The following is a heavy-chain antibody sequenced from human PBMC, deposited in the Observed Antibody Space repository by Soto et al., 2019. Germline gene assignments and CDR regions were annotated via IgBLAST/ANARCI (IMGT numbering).Heavy chain of an antibody. V-gene: IGHV4-31*03. J-gene: IGHJ4*02. CDR2: IDYSGST. CDR1: GGSISSGFYY. D-gene: IGHD3-16*01. Sequence: KTSETLSLTCTVSGGSISSGFYYWSWIRQHPGKGLEWIGYIDYSGSTFYNPSLESRVTISVDTSKIRFSLNVTSVTAADTAVYYCARDRGGLPDYWGQGTLVTVSS. CDR3: ARDRGGLPDY.